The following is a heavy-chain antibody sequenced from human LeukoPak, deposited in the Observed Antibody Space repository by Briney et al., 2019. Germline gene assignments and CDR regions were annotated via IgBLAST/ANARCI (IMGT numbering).Heavy chain of an antibody. D-gene: IGHD3-22*01. J-gene: IGHJ4*02. CDR2: ISSSSTYI. V-gene: IGHV3-21*01. CDR3: ARFITGPYYFDY. CDR1: GFTFSNAW. Sequence: PGGSLRLSCAASGFTFSNAWMSWVRQAPGKGLEWVSSISSSSTYIDYADSMKGRFTISRDNAKNSLYLQMNSLRAEDTAVYYCARFITGPYYFDYWGQGTLVTVSS.